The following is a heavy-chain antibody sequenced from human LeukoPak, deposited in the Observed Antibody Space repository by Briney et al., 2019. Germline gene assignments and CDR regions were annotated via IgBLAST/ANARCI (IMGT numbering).Heavy chain of an antibody. D-gene: IGHD3-22*01. V-gene: IGHV3-30*03. CDR3: ARDYYDSVSYGMDV. J-gene: IGHJ6*02. Sequence: PGGSLRLSCAASGLTFSSYGMHWVRQAPGKGLEWVAVISYDGSNKYYADSVKGRFTISRDNSKNTLYLQMNSLRAEDTAVYYCARDYYDSVSYGMDVWGQGTTVTVSS. CDR2: ISYDGSNK. CDR1: GLTFSSYG.